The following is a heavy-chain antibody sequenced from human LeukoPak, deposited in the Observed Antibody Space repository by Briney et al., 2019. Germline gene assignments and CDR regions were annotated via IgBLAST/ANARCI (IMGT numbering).Heavy chain of an antibody. V-gene: IGHV3-23*01. D-gene: IGHD3-22*01. J-gene: IGHJ4*02. CDR3: AKGYYYDSSGYFDY. CDR1: GFTFSSYA. CDR2: ISGSGGST. Sequence: GGSLRLSCAASGFTFSSYAMSWVRQAPGKGLEWVSAISGSGGSTYNADSVKGRFTISRDNSKNTLYLQMNSLRAEDTAVYYCAKGYYYDSSGYFDYWGQGTLVTVSS.